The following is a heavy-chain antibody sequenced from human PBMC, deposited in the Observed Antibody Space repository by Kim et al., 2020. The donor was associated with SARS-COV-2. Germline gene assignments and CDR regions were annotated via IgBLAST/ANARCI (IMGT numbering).Heavy chain of an antibody. V-gene: IGHV4-31*03. Sequence: SETRSLTCTVSGGSISSGGYYWSWIRQHPGKGLEWIGYIYYSGSTYYNPSLKSRVTISVDTSKNQFSLKLSSVTAADTAVYYCARARRGIVVDAFDIWGQGTMVTVSS. CDR2: IYYSGST. CDR3: ARARRGIVVDAFDI. J-gene: IGHJ3*02. CDR1: GGSISSGGYY. D-gene: IGHD6-19*01.